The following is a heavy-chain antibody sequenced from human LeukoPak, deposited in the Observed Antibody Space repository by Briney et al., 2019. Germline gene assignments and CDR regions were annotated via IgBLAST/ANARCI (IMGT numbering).Heavy chain of an antibody. J-gene: IGHJ4*02. V-gene: IGHV4-39*01. CDR2: IYYSGNT. Sequence: SETLSLTCTVSGVSISSSNSYWGWIRQPPGKGLERIGSIYYSGNTYYNASFKSQVSISIDTSKNQFSLRLTSVTAADTAVYYCARQTGSGLFILPGGQGTLVTVSS. CDR1: GVSISSSNSY. D-gene: IGHD3/OR15-3a*01. CDR3: ARQTGSGLFILP.